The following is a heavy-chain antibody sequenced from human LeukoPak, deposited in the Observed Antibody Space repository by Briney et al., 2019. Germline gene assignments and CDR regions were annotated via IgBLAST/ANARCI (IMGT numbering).Heavy chain of an antibody. J-gene: IGHJ4*02. CDR2: INPNSGGT. V-gene: IGHV1-2*02. Sequence: SVKVSCKASGYTFTGYYMHWVRQAPGQGLEWMGWINPNSGGTNYAQKFQGRVTMTRDTSISTAYMELSSLRSEDTAVYYCAREYYDSSGTQVRYDYWGQGTLVTVSS. D-gene: IGHD3-22*01. CDR3: AREYYDSSGTQVRYDY. CDR1: GYTFTGYY.